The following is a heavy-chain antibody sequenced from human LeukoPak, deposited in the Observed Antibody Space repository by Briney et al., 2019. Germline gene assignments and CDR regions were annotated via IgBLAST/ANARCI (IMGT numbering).Heavy chain of an antibody. D-gene: IGHD3-22*01. CDR2: ISSSSSTI. CDR3: ARVLHKRNYDSTTYYGY. Sequence: GGALRLSCAASGFTFSSYSMNCVREALGKGLEWGSYISSSSSTIYYADSVKGRFTITRDNAKNSLYLQMNSLRAEDTAVYYCARVLHKRNYDSTTYYGYWGQGTLVTVSS. CDR1: GFTFSSYS. V-gene: IGHV3-48*01. J-gene: IGHJ4*02.